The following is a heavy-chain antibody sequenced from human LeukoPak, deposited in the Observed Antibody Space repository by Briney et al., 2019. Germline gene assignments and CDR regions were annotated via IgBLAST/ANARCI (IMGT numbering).Heavy chain of an antibody. CDR2: INPNSGGT. Sequence: APVKVSCKASGYTFTGYYMHWVRQAPGQGLEWMGWINPNSGGTNYAQKFQGRVTMTRDTSISTAYMELSRLRSDDTAVYYCASAIRAARTYYFDYWGQGTLVTVSS. J-gene: IGHJ4*02. CDR1: GYTFTGYY. D-gene: IGHD6-6*01. CDR3: ASAIRAARTYYFDY. V-gene: IGHV1-2*02.